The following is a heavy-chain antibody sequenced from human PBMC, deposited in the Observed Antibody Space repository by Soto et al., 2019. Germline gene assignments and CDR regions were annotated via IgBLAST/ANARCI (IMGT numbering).Heavy chain of an antibody. V-gene: IGHV3-21*06. J-gene: IGHJ4*02. Sequence: GGSLRLSCAASGFTFSSYSMNWVRQAPGQGLEWVSSISSTTNYIYYGDSMKGRFTISRDNAKNSLYLEMNSLRDEDTAVYYWARESEDLTSNFDYWGQGTLVAVSS. CDR3: ARESEDLTSNFDY. CDR2: ISSTTNYI. CDR1: GFTFSSYS.